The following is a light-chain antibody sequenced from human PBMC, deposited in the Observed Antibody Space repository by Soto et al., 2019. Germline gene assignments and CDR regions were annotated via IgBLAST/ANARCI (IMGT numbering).Light chain of an antibody. CDR3: CSYAGSSAYV. CDR2: EVS. J-gene: IGLJ1*01. V-gene: IGLV2-23*02. Sequence: QSALTQPASVSGSPGQSITISCTGTSSYVGSYNLVSWYQQHPGKAPKVMIYEVSKRPSGVFNRFSGSKSGNTASLTISGLQAEDEADYYCCSYAGSSAYVFGIGTKVTVL. CDR1: SSYVGSYNL.